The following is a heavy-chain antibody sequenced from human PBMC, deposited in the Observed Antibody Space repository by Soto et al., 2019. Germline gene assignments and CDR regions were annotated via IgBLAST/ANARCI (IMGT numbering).Heavy chain of an antibody. CDR2: IYYSAST. Sequence: PSETLSLTCTVAGGSSNSYFWSWIRQSPGKGLEWIGHIYYSASTSYSPSLKSPVSISVDTSKNQFSLEVHSVTAADTAVYYCARAGTNMVQFDYWGQGTLVTVSS. J-gene: IGHJ4*02. D-gene: IGHD3-10*01. V-gene: IGHV4-59*13. CDR1: GGSSNSYF. CDR3: ARAGTNMVQFDY.